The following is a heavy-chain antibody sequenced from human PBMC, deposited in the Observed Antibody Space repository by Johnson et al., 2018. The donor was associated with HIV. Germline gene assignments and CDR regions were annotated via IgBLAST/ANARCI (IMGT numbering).Heavy chain of an antibody. CDR2: IYSGGST. D-gene: IGHD3-10*01. V-gene: IGHV3-66*01. CDR1: GCTVSSNY. Sequence: VQLVESGGGLVQPGGSLRLSCAASGCTVSSNYISWVRQAPGKGLEWVSVIYSGGSTYYADFVKGRFTISRDNSKNTLYLQMNSLRAEDTAVYYCARAPEVRGIDAFDIWGQGTMVTVS. CDR3: ARAPEVRGIDAFDI. J-gene: IGHJ3*02.